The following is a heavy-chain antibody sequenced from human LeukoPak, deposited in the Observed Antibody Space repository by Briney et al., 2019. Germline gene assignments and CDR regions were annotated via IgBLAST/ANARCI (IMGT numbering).Heavy chain of an antibody. CDR1: GGSLSGYY. V-gene: IGHV4-34*01. D-gene: IGHD3-10*01. CDR2: INHSGST. CDR3: ARGRSLYGSGNWFDP. J-gene: IGHJ5*02. Sequence: PSETLSLTCAVYGGSLSGYYWSWIRQPPGKGLEWIGEINHSGSTNYNPSLKSRVTISVDTSKNQFSLKLSSVTAADTAVYYCARGRSLYGSGNWFDPWGQGTLVTVSS.